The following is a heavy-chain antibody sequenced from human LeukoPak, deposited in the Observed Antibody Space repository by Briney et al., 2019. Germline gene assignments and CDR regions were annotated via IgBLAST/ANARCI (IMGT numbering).Heavy chain of an antibody. CDR3: AKGPRLWFGEFQTWYLDY. J-gene: IGHJ4*02. Sequence: GRSLRLSCAASGFTFDDYAMHWVRQAPGKGLEWVSGISWNSGSIGYADSVKGRFTISRDNAKNSLYLQMNSLRAEDTALYYCAKGPRLWFGEFQTWYLDYWGQGTLVTVSS. D-gene: IGHD3-10*01. CDR1: GFTFDDYA. V-gene: IGHV3-9*01. CDR2: ISWNSGSI.